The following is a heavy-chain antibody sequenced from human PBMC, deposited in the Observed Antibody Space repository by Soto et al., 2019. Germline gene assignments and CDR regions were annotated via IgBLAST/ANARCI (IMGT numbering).Heavy chain of an antibody. J-gene: IGHJ5*02. CDR1: GGSISSYY. CDR3: ARDDKDYYDSSGYYSNWFDP. Sequence: SETLSLTCTVSGGSISSYYWSWIRQPAGKGLEWIGRIYTRGSTNYNPSLKSRVTMPVDTSKNQFSLKLSSVTAADTAVYYCARDDKDYYDSSGYYSNWFDPWGQGTLVTVSS. CDR2: IYTRGST. D-gene: IGHD3-22*01. V-gene: IGHV4-4*07.